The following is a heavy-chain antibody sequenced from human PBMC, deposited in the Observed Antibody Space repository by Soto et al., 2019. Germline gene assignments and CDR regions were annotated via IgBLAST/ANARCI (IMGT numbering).Heavy chain of an antibody. CDR3: ARAGIVLVPAALAV. Sequence: QVQLVQSGAEVKKPGSSVKVSCKASGGTFSSYAISWVRQAPGQGLEWIGGIIPIFGTANYAQKFNGRVTITADESTSTAYMELSSLRSEDTAVYYCARAGIVLVPAALAVWGQGTTVTVYS. V-gene: IGHV1-69*12. CDR1: GGTFSSYA. J-gene: IGHJ6*02. D-gene: IGHD2-2*01. CDR2: IIPIFGTA.